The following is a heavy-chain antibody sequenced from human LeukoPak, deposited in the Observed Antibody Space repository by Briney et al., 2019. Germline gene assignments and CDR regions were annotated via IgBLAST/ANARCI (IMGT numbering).Heavy chain of an antibody. D-gene: IGHD5-24*01. CDR1: GDSLSDNY. Sequence: SETLSLTCTVSGDSLSDNYWSWIRQPAGKGLEWIGRIYTSGSINYNPSLKSRVSMSIDASKNKLSLNLMSLTAADTAVYYCARHVSAYNPHWYFDLWGRGTLVTVSA. J-gene: IGHJ2*01. V-gene: IGHV4-4*07. CDR3: ARHVSAYNPHWYFDL. CDR2: IYTSGSI.